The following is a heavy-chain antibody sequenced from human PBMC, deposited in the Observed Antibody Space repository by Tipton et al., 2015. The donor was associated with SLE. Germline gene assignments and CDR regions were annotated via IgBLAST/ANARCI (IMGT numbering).Heavy chain of an antibody. V-gene: IGHV3-30*04. D-gene: IGHD3-22*01. CDR1: GFTFSSYA. CDR2: ISYDGSNK. Sequence: SLRLSCAASGFTFSSYAMHWVRQAPGKGLEWVAVISYDGSNKYYADSVKGRFTISRDNSKNTLYLQMNSLRAEDTAVYYCARDRPYDSSGYYRNAFDIWGQGTMVTVSS. CDR3: ARDRPYDSSGYYRNAFDI. J-gene: IGHJ3*02.